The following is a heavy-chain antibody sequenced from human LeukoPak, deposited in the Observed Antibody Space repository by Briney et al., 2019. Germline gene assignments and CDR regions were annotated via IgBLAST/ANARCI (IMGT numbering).Heavy chain of an antibody. CDR2: ISAYNGNT. D-gene: IGHD4-23*01. V-gene: IGHV1-18*01. CDR1: GYAFTSYG. Sequence: ASVKVSCKASGYAFTSYGISWVRQAPGQGLEWMGWISAYNGNTNYAQKLQGRVTMTTDTSTSTAYMELRSLRSDDTAVYYCARVNNCGNSGTYYYYYYMDVWGKGTTVTVSS. J-gene: IGHJ6*03. CDR3: ARVNNCGNSGTYYYYYYMDV.